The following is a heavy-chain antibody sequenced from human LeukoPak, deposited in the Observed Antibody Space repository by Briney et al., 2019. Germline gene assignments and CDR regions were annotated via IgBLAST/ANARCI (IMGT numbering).Heavy chain of an antibody. J-gene: IGHJ4*02. Sequence: SETLSLTCTVSGGSFSSGDYYWSWIRQPPGKGLEWIGYISSRGRTYYKPSLKSRITVSIDTAKNQFSLKVSSVTAADTAVYYCARGQYGSGIVYWGQGTLVTVSS. CDR1: GGSFSSGDYY. D-gene: IGHD3-10*01. CDR3: ARGQYGSGIVY. V-gene: IGHV4-30-4*01. CDR2: ISSRGRT.